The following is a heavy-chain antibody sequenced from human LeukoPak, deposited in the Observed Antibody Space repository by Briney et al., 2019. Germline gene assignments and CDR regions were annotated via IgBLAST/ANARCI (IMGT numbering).Heavy chain of an antibody. CDR1: GYTFTSYY. Sequence: ASVKVSCKASGYTFTSYYMHWVRQAPGQGLEWMGIINPSGGSTSYAQKFQGRVTMTRDTSTSAVYMELSSLRSEDTAVYYCARESDHDILTEDSAFDYWGQGTLVTVSS. CDR2: INPSGGST. V-gene: IGHV1-46*01. J-gene: IGHJ4*02. D-gene: IGHD3-9*01. CDR3: ARESDHDILTEDSAFDY.